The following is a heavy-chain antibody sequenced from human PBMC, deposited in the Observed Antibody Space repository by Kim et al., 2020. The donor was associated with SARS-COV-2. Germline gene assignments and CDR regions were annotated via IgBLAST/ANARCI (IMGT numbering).Heavy chain of an antibody. D-gene: IGHD3-16*01. V-gene: IGHV4-34*01. J-gene: IGHJ2*01. CDR2: INHSGST. CDR1: GGSFSGYY. CDR3: ARGLGFGLRGYFDL. Sequence: SETLSLTCAVYGGSFSGYYWSWIRQPPGKGLEWIGEINHSGSTNYNPSLKSRVTISVDTSKNQFSLKLSSVTAADTAVYYCARGLGFGLRGYFDLWGRGTLLTLSS.